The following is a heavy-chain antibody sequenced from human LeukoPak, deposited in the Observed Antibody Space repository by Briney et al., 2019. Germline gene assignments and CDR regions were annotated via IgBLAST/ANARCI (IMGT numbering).Heavy chain of an antibody. Sequence: PSETLSLTCTVSGDSVSGVYWSWIRQPPGKGLEWIGYVYYSGDTNYNPSLKSRVTISVDTSKNQFSLKLSSVTAADTAVYYCARQLWGYYYDSSGYFDYWGQGTLVTVSS. D-gene: IGHD3-22*01. V-gene: IGHV4-59*08. CDR1: GDSVSGVY. J-gene: IGHJ4*02. CDR3: ARQLWGYYYDSSGYFDY. CDR2: VYYSGDT.